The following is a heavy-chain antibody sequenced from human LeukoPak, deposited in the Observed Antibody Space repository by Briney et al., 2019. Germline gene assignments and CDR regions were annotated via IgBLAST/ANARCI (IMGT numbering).Heavy chain of an antibody. J-gene: IGHJ4*02. CDR1: GYTFTGYY. CDR2: TIPIFGTA. D-gene: IGHD3-10*01. CDR3: ARRINGEYYFDY. Sequence: ASVKVSCKASGYTFTGYYMHWVRQAPGQGLEWMGGTIPIFGTANYAQKFQGRVTITADESTSTAYMELSSLRSEDTAVYYCARRINGEYYFDYWGQGTLVTVSS. V-gene: IGHV1-69*13.